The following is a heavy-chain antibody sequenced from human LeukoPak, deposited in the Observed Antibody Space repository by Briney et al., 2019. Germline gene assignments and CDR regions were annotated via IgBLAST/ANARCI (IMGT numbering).Heavy chain of an antibody. CDR3: ARGDDSSGYLTNFDY. CDR1: GGSISSSSYY. D-gene: IGHD3-22*01. V-gene: IGHV4-39*07. CDR2: IYTSGST. J-gene: IGHJ4*02. Sequence: SETLSLTCTVSGGSISSSSYYWGWIRQPPGKGLEWIGRIYTSGSTNYNPSLKSRVTMSVDTSKNQFSLKLSPVTAADTAVYYCARGDDSSGYLTNFDYWGQGTLVTVSS.